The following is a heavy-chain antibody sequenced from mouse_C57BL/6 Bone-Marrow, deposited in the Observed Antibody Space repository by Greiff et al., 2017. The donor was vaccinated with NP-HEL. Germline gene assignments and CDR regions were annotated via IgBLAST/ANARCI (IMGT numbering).Heavy chain of an antibody. V-gene: IGHV1-54*01. CDR3: ARFYCGYANYAMDY. Sequence: QVQLQQSGAELVRPGTSVKVSCKASGYSFTNYLIEWVKQRPGQGLEWIGVINPGSGGTTYNEKFKGQATLTADKSSSTSYLQLSSLTSEDSEVDFYARFYCGYANYAMDYWGQGTSLTVSS. CDR2: INPGSGGT. D-gene: IGHD2-2*01. J-gene: IGHJ4*01. CDR1: GYSFTNYL.